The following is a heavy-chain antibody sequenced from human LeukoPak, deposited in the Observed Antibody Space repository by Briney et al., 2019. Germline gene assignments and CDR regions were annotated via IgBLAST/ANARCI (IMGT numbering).Heavy chain of an antibody. V-gene: IGHV3-21*01. CDR1: GFTFDDYA. CDR3: ARVITVAGDDY. D-gene: IGHD6-19*01. CDR2: ISSSSSYI. J-gene: IGHJ4*02. Sequence: GRSLRLSCAASGFTFDDYAMHWVRQAPGKGLEWVSSISSSSSYIYYADSVKGRFTISRDNAKNSLYLQMNSLRAEDTAVYYCARVITVAGDDYWGQGTLVTVSS.